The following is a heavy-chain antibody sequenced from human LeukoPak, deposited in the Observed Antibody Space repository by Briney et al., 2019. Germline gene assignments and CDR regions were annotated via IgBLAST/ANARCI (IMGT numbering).Heavy chain of an antibody. V-gene: IGHV1-18*01. CDR3: ARDCGYQCLFDY. D-gene: IGHD5-12*01. Sequence: APVKVSCKASGYTFTNYGISWVRQAPGQGLEWMGWISGYNGNTNYAQKSQGRVTMTTDTSTNAAHMELRSLRSDDTAVYYCARDCGYQCLFDYWGQGTLVTVSS. CDR2: ISGYNGNT. J-gene: IGHJ4*02. CDR1: GYTFTNYG.